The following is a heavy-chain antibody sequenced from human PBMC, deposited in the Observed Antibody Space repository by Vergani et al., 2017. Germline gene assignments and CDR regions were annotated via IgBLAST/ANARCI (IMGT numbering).Heavy chain of an antibody. CDR3: ARVRARITIFDY. V-gene: IGHV4-59*01. J-gene: IGHJ4*02. Sequence: QVQLQESGPGLVKPSETLSLTCTVSGDSLSSYYWSWIRQPPGKGLEWIGYIYYSGSTNYNPSLKSRVTISVDTSKNQFSLKLSSVTAADTAVYYCARVRARITIFDYWGQGTLVTVSS. D-gene: IGHD3-3*01. CDR2: IYYSGST. CDR1: GDSLSSYY.